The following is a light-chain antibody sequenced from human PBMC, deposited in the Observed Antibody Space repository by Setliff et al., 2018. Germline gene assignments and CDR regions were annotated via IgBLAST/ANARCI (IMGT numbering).Light chain of an antibody. CDR3: RSFAGTYYV. Sequence: QSALTQPRSVSGSPGQSVTISCTGTSSDVGAYNYVSWYQHHPGKVPKLMVYDVTKRPSGVPDRFSGSKSGNTASLTISGLQAEDEADYYRRSFAGTYYVFGSGTKVTVL. CDR1: SSDVGAYNY. J-gene: IGLJ1*01. CDR2: DVT. V-gene: IGLV2-11*01.